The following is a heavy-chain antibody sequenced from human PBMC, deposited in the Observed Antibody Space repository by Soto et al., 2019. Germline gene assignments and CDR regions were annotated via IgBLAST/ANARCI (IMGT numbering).Heavy chain of an antibody. CDR3: ARTDRDFYVLDV. V-gene: IGHV3-13*05. CDR1: GFTFRNYD. J-gene: IGHJ6*02. CDR2: ISAAGDP. Sequence: EVQLVESGGGLVQPGGSLRLSCEASGFTFRNYDMHWVRQGTGKGLEWVSGISAAGDPDYADSVEGRFTISRENAQNSFFLQMNSLRVGDTAVYYCARTDRDFYVLDVWGQGTTVIVSS.